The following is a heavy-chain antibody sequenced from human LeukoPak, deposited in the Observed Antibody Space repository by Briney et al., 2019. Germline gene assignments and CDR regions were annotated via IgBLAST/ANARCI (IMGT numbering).Heavy chain of an antibody. J-gene: IGHJ5*02. CDR2: INPNNGDT. CDR3: ARPRSGSQTGFDP. Sequence: ASVKVSCKASGDTFTDYHMHWVRQAPGQGIEWMGWINPNNGDTNYAQKFQGRVTMTRDTSISTAYMELSRLTSDDTAVYYCARPRSGSQTGFDPWGQGTLVTVSS. D-gene: IGHD1-26*01. CDR1: GDTFTDYH. V-gene: IGHV1-2*02.